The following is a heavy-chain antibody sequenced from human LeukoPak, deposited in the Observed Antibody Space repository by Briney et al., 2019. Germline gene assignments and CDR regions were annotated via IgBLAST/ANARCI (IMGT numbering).Heavy chain of an antibody. CDR1: GFTFSSYA. CDR2: ISGSGGST. V-gene: IGHV3-23*01. Sequence: GGSLRLSCAASGFTFSSYAMSWVRQAPGKGLEWVSAISGSGGSTYYADSVKGRLTIPRDNPRNTLYLRMNSLRAEDTAVYYCAKGSTGDYEYYFDYWGQGTLVTVSS. J-gene: IGHJ4*02. D-gene: IGHD4-17*01. CDR3: AKGSTGDYEYYFDY.